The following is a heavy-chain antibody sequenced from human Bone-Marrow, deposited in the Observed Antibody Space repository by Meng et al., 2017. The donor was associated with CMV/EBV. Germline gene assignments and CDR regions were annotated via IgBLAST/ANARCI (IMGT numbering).Heavy chain of an antibody. V-gene: IGHV4-59*01. CDR1: GGSISSYY. J-gene: IGHJ4*01. Sequence: SETLSLTCNVSGGSISSYYWSWIRQPPGKGLDYIGYVYYGGTTKYNPSLKSRVTILVDMSKNQFSLKLTSMTTADTAVYYCARLVPSSFYFDLWVHGTLVTVPS. D-gene: IGHD2-2*01. CDR3: ARLVPSSFYFDL. CDR2: VYYGGTT.